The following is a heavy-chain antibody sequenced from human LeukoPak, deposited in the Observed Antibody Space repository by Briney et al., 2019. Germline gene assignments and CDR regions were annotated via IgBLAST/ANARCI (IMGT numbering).Heavy chain of an antibody. CDR3: ARGFSTGWYYFDY. Sequence: SETLSLTCTVSGGSISSSYWSWIRQPPGKGLEWVGYIYHSGSTNYNPSLKSRVTISVDSSRNQFSLQLSSVTAADTAVYYCARGFSTGWYYFDYWGQGTLVTVSS. CDR2: IYHSGST. J-gene: IGHJ4*02. V-gene: IGHV4-59*01. CDR1: GGSISSSY. D-gene: IGHD6-19*01.